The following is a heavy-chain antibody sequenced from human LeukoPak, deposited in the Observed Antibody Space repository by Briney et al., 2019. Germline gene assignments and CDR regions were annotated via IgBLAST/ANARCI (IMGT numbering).Heavy chain of an antibody. Sequence: GGSLRLSCSASGFTFSSYAMHWVRQAPGKGLEYVSAISSNGGSTYYADSVKGRFTISRDNSKNTLYLQMSSLRAEDTAVYYCVKEAPSIAAAAYYLDYWGQGTLVTVSS. CDR3: VKEAPSIAAAAYYLDY. V-gene: IGHV3-64D*06. CDR1: GFTFSSYA. D-gene: IGHD6-13*01. J-gene: IGHJ4*02. CDR2: ISSNGGST.